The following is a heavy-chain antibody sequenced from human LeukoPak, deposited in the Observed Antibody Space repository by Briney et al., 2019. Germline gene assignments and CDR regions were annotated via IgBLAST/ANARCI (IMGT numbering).Heavy chain of an antibody. D-gene: IGHD2-2*01. V-gene: IGHV4-34*01. CDR3: ARVLSIVVVPGATFWFDP. Sequence: SETLSLTCVVYGGSFSGYYWSWIRQPPGKGLEWIGDVNHSGDTNYNPSPKSRVTISVDTSKNQFSLKLGSVTAADTAVYHCARVLSIVVVPGATFWFDPWGQGTLVTVSS. CDR1: GGSFSGYY. CDR2: VNHSGDT. J-gene: IGHJ5*02.